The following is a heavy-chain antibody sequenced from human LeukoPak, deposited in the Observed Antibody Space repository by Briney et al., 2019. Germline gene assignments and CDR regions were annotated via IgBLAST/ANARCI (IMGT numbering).Heavy chain of an antibody. CDR1: GDSISSRSYY. CDR3: ARDHYYEPLDY. CDR2: ISYTGST. D-gene: IGHD3-22*01. Sequence: SETLSLTCTVSGDSISSRSYYWGWIRQPPGQGLEWIGHISYTGSTYYNPSLKSRVTISVDTSKNQFSLQLRSVTAADTAVYYCARDHYYEPLDYWGQGTLVTVST. J-gene: IGHJ4*02. V-gene: IGHV4-39*07.